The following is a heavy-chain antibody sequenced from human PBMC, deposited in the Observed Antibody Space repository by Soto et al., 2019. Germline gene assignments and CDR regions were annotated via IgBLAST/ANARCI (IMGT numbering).Heavy chain of an antibody. CDR1: GYTFTSYA. Sequence: ASVKVSFKASGYTFTSYAMHWVRQAPGQRLEWMGWINAGNGNTKYSQKFQGRVTITRDTSASTAYMELSSLRSEDTAVYYCARGLATYYFDYWGQGTLVTVSS. CDR2: INAGNGNT. V-gene: IGHV1-3*01. D-gene: IGHD6-19*01. CDR3: ARGLATYYFDY. J-gene: IGHJ4*02.